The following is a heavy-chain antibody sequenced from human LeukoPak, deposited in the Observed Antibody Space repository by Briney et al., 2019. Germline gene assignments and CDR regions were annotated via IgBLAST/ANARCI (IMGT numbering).Heavy chain of an antibody. CDR3: ERSLDY. V-gene: IGHV3-23*01. CDR1: GCPFSTYA. Sequence: PGGSLRLSCAASGCPFSTYAMNWVRKPPGKGLEWVSVITGSGGFTQYADSVKGRFTSSRDNSKNTVYLQMNSLRVEDTALYYCERSLDYWGQGTLVTVSS. J-gene: IGHJ4*02. CDR2: ITGSGGFT.